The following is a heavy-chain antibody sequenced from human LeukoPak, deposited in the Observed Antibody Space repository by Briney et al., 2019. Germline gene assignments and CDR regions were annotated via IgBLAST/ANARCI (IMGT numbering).Heavy chain of an antibody. Sequence: GGSLRLSCAASGFTVSSNYMRWVRPAPGKGLEWVSVIYSGGSTYYADSVKGRFTISRDNSKNTLYLQMNSLRAEDTAVYYCARVGVAIDHFDYWGQGTLVTVSS. V-gene: IGHV3-53*01. CDR3: ARVGVAIDHFDY. D-gene: IGHD5-12*01. CDR1: GFTVSSNY. J-gene: IGHJ4*02. CDR2: IYSGGST.